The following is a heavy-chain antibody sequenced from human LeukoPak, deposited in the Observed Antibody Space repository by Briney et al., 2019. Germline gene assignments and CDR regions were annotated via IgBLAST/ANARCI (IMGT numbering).Heavy chain of an antibody. D-gene: IGHD3-10*01. J-gene: IGHJ2*01. Sequence: SETLSLTCTVSGGSISSDYWSWIRQPPGKGLECIGYISYSGITNYSPSLRSRVTISVDTSKNQFSLRLSSVTAADTAVYYCARAYGSGIDWFFDLWGRGTLVTVSS. V-gene: IGHV4-59*08. CDR1: GGSISSDY. CDR3: ARAYGSGIDWFFDL. CDR2: ISYSGIT.